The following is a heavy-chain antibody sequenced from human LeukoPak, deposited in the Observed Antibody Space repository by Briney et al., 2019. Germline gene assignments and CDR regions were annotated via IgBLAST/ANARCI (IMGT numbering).Heavy chain of an antibody. Sequence: ASVKVSCKASGGTFSSYAISWVRQAPGQGLEWMGWINTNTGNPTYAQGFTGRFVFSLDTSVSTAYLQISSLKAEDTAVYYCARDRRGRSGVLRYFDWHEHYFDYWGQGTLVTVSS. D-gene: IGHD3-9*01. V-gene: IGHV7-4-1*02. CDR2: INTNTGNP. CDR1: GGTFSSYA. J-gene: IGHJ4*02. CDR3: ARDRRGRSGVLRYFDWHEHYFDY.